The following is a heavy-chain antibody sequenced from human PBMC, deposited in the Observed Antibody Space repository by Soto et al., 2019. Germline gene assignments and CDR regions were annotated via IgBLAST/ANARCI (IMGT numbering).Heavy chain of an antibody. J-gene: IGHJ6*02. Sequence: QVQLVQSGAEMKRPGSSVKVSCQASGSTSSSYTVSWVRQAPGQGLEWMGRIIPVLGVTNYAQKFKGRVTITADKSKTTAYMELSSLRSGDTAVYYCARRRYCGADCYSKYYYGMDVWGQGTTVTVSS. CDR1: GSTSSSYT. D-gene: IGHD2-21*02. V-gene: IGHV1-69*02. CDR3: ARRRYCGADCYSKYYYGMDV. CDR2: IIPVLGVT.